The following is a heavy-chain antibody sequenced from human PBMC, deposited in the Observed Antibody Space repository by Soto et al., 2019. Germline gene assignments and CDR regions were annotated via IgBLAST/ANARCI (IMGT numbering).Heavy chain of an antibody. J-gene: IGHJ4*02. CDR1: GYTFTNQG. D-gene: IGHD6-13*01. V-gene: IGHV1-18*01. Sequence: ASVKVSCKASGYTFTNQGISWVRQAPGQGLEWVGWISTFHGTTDYAHKFEDRVTLTTDRSTSTAYMELRSLRSDDTAVYYCARDPHLSSWRKIDSWGQGTLVTVSS. CDR3: ARDPHLSSWRKIDS. CDR2: ISTFHGTT.